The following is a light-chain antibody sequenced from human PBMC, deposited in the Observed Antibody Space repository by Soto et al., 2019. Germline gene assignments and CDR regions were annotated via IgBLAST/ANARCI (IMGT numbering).Light chain of an antibody. CDR3: HQYNHWPPWT. J-gene: IGKJ1*01. CDR1: QSVNSN. Sequence: ETVMTQSPVTLSVSLGERATLSCRASQSVNSNLAWYQQKPGQAPRLLIYGASTRATGVPARFGGSGSGTEFTLTISNLQSEDFAVYYCHQYNHWPPWTFGQGTKVDIK. CDR2: GAS. V-gene: IGKV3-15*01.